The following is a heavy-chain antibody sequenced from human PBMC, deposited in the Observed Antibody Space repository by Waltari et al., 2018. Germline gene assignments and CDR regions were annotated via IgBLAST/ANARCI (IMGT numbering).Heavy chain of an antibody. CDR1: GYTLTSYY. CDR2: IKPNRGDT. D-gene: IGHD2-2*01. Sequence: QVQLVQSGAEVKKPGASVKVSCKASGYTLTSYYMHWVRQAPGQGLEWGGRIKPNRGDTNYARKFQDRVTMTRDTSVNTAYMGVGRLTSDDTAVYFCARESAFSTSWYPGFDPWGQGTLVTVAS. V-gene: IGHV1-2*06. CDR3: ARESAFSTSWYPGFDP. J-gene: IGHJ5*02.